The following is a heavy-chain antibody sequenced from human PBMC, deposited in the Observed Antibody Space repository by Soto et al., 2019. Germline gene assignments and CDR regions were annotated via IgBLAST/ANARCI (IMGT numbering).Heavy chain of an antibody. V-gene: IGHV1-69*06. CDR1: GVTFNTFA. J-gene: IGHJ4*02. CDR2: IIPVLGPA. Sequence: QVQLVQSGAEVKKPGSSVKVSCKTSGVTFNTFAISWVRQAPGQGLEYMGGIIPVLGPANYAQRFQGRVTITADKPTSTAYLALTTLTSEDTAVYYCARAAKRYFDYWGQGTLVTVSS. CDR3: ARAAKRYFDY.